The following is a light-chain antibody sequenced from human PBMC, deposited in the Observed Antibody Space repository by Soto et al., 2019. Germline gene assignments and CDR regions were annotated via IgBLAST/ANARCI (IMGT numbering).Light chain of an antibody. CDR3: QQYNNWPRT. V-gene: IGKV3-15*01. Sequence: EIVMTQSPATLSVSPGERATLSCRASQSISTSLAWYQQRPGQAPRLLIYGASTRAPDLPARFSGSGSGTEFTLTISGLQSEDFALYYCQQYNNWPRTFGQGTKVEIK. J-gene: IGKJ1*01. CDR2: GAS. CDR1: QSISTS.